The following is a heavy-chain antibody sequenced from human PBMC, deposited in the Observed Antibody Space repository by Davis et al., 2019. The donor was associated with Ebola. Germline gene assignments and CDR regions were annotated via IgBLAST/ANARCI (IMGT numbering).Heavy chain of an antibody. CDR1: GGSISSSSYY. CDR2: IYYSGST. J-gene: IGHJ4*02. D-gene: IGHD3-16*01. CDR3: ARSTEEFMTVYYFDY. V-gene: IGHV4-39*07. Sequence: MPSETLSLTCTVSGGSISSSSYYWGWIRQPPGKGLEWIGSIYYSGSTHYNPSLKSRVTISVDTSKNQFSLKLSSVTAADTAVYYCARSTEEFMTVYYFDYWGQGTLVTVSS.